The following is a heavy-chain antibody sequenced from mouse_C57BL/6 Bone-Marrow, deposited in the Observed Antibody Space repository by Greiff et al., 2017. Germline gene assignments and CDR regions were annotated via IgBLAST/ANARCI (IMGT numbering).Heavy chain of an antibody. J-gene: IGHJ4*01. D-gene: IGHD1-1*01. Sequence: QVQLQQSGAELARPGASVKLSCKASGYTFTSYGISWVKQRTGQGLEWIGEMYPRSGNTYYNEKFKGKATLTADKSSSTAYMELRSLTSEDAAVYVCARSGYYYDSSYYAMDYWGQGTSVTVSS. CDR1: GYTFTSYG. CDR2: MYPRSGNT. CDR3: ARSGYYYDSSYYAMDY. V-gene: IGHV1-81*01.